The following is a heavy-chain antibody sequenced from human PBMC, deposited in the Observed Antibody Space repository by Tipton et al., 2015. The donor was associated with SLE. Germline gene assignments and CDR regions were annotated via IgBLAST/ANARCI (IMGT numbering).Heavy chain of an antibody. D-gene: IGHD7-27*01. J-gene: IGHJ6*02. CDR1: GGSLNRWV. V-gene: IGHV4-34*01. CDR2: ITHRGST. Sequence: TLSLTCSVYGGSLNRWVWSWIRQSPGKGLEWIGKITHRGSTNYNPSLSSRVTILADSSKNQVSLKLTSVADADTAVYYCARCFVWGRRNFHYGTDVWGQGTTVTVSS. CDR3: ARCFVWGRRNFHYGTDV.